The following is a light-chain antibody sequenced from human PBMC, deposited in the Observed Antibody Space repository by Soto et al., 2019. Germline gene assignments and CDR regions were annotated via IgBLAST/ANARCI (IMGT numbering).Light chain of an antibody. CDR3: QQYNNWPLFT. Sequence: EMVMTQSPATLSVSPGERATLSCRASQSVSSNLAWYQQKPGQAPRLLIYGASTRATGIPARFSGSGSGTEFTLTISRLQSEDFAVHYCQQYNNWPLFTFGPGTKVEI. CDR1: QSVSSN. J-gene: IGKJ3*01. CDR2: GAS. V-gene: IGKV3-15*01.